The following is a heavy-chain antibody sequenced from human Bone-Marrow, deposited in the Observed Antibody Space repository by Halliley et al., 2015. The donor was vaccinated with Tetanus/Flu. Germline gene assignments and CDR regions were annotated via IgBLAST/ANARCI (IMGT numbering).Heavy chain of an antibody. CDR2: IVPILRKA. Sequence: MGTIVPILRKATYAQKFQGRVSITADKSSSTAYMELNSLRSEDTAVYYCARDDPYGDYGGFDPWGQGTLVTVSS. CDR3: ARDDPYGDYGGFDP. V-gene: IGHV1-69*04. J-gene: IGHJ5*02. D-gene: IGHD4-17*01.